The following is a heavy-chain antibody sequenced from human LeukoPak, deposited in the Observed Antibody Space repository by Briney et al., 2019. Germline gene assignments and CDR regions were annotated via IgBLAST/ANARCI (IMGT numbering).Heavy chain of an antibody. CDR2: ISSSSSYI. CDR1: GFTFTNSS. Sequence: GGSLRLSCAASGFTFTNSSMTWVGQAPGKGLEWVSSISSSSSYIYYADSVKGRFTISRDNTKNSLYLQMNSLRAEDTAVYYCARDFPTMTTAGAFDIWGQGTMVAVSS. J-gene: IGHJ3*02. CDR3: ARDFPTMTTAGAFDI. V-gene: IGHV3-21*01. D-gene: IGHD4-17*01.